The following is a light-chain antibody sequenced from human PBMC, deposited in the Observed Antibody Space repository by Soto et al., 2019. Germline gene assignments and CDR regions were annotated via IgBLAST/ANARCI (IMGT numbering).Light chain of an antibody. J-gene: IGKJ3*01. Sequence: EIVLTQSACTLSWSPGERATLSWGASQSVSSSYLAWYQQKNGQAPRLLIYGASSRATGIPDRFSGSGYGTDFNLTISRLETEDFAVYYCQQYGSSPFTFGPGTKVDIK. CDR2: GAS. CDR3: QQYGSSPFT. CDR1: QSVSSSY. V-gene: IGKV3-20*01.